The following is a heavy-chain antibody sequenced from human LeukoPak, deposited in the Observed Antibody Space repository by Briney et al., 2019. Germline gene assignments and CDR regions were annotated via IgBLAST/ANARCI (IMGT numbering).Heavy chain of an antibody. D-gene: IGHD3-22*01. V-gene: IGHV1-69*05. CDR1: GGTFSSYA. Sequence: ASVKVSCKASGGTFSSYAISWVRQAPGQGLEWMGGIIPIFGTANYAQKFQGRVTITTDESTSTAYMGLSSLRSEDTAVYYCAREVAYDSSGYYARDAFDIWGQGTMVTVSS. J-gene: IGHJ3*02. CDR3: AREVAYDSSGYYARDAFDI. CDR2: IIPIFGTA.